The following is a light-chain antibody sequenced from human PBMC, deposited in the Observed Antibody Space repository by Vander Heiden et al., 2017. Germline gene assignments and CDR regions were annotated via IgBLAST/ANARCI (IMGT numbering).Light chain of an antibody. CDR3: QAWDNSVI. CDR1: KGEEKY. J-gene: IGLJ2*01. V-gene: IGLV3-1*01. Sequence: SYELTQPPSVSVSPGQTASLTCSGDKGEEKYVSWYQQKAGQSPVLVIYQDDKRSSGFPERFSGSNAGNTATLTISGTQAMDEADYYCQAWDNSVIFGGGTKLTVL. CDR2: QDD.